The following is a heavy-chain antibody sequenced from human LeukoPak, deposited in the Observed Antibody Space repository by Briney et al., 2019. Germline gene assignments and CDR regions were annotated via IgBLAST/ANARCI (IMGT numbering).Heavy chain of an antibody. J-gene: IGHJ6*03. Sequence: PSETLSPTCTVSGGSIRSYYWSWIRQPPGKGLEWIGYIYHSGSTNYNPSLKSRVTISIDTSKNQFSLNLSSVTAADTAVYYCARGQWEPVGDYCYMDVWDTGTTVTVSS. CDR1: GGSIRSYY. CDR3: ARGQWEPVGDYCYMDV. D-gene: IGHD1-26*01. V-gene: IGHV4-59*01. CDR2: IYHSGST.